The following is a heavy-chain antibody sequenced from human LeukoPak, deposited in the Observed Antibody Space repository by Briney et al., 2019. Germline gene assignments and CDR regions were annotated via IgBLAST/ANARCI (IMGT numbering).Heavy chain of an antibody. CDR3: ASYLGYCSGGSCGLVDY. CDR1: GGSISSNNHY. D-gene: IGHD2-15*01. J-gene: IGHJ4*02. V-gene: IGHV4-39*01. Sequence: SETLSLTCTVSGGSISSNNHYWGWIRQPPGKGLEWLGSINYSGTIFYSPSLNSRVTISVDTSGNQFSLKLTSATAADTAVYYCASYLGYCSGGSCGLVDYWGQGTLVTVSS. CDR2: INYSGTI.